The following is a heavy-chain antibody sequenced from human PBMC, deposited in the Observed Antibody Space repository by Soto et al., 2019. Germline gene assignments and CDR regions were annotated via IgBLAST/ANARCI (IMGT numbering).Heavy chain of an antibody. Sequence: VGSLRLSCAASGFTSNSYAMSWVRQAPGKGLEWVSAISGSGGSTYYADSVKGRFTISRDNSKNTLYLQMNSLRGDDTAGYYCVKSIAASGYYYYHGMDVWGQGTTVTVSS. J-gene: IGHJ6*02. D-gene: IGHD6-13*01. V-gene: IGHV3-23*01. CDR3: VKSIAASGYYYYHGMDV. CDR2: ISGSGGST. CDR1: GFTSNSYA.